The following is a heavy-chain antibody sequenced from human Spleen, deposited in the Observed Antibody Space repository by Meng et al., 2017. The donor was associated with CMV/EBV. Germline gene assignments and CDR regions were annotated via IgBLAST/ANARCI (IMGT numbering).Heavy chain of an antibody. V-gene: IGHV1-46*01. CDR2: INPSGGST. J-gene: IGHJ6*02. CDR3: AREGARSITIFGVVIPYGMDV. D-gene: IGHD3-3*01. CDR1: GYTFTSYY. Sequence: ASVKVSCKASGYTFTSYYMHWVRQAPGQGLEWMGIINPSGGSTSYAQKFQGRVTMTRDTSTSTAYMELRSLRSDDTAVYYCAREGARSITIFGVVIPYGMDVWGQGTTVTVSS.